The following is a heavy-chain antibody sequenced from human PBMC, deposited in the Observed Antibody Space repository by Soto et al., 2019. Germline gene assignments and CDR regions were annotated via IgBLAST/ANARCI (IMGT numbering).Heavy chain of an antibody. V-gene: IGHV3-23*01. J-gene: IGHJ6*02. CDR3: TRYLFHYPVDYGMDV. Sequence: SGFTFSSYAMSWVRQAPGKGLEWVSAISGSGGSTYYADSVKGRFTVSRDDSKNTVYLQMNSLQTEDTAIYYCTRYLFHYPVDYGMDVWGQGTTVTVSS. CDR2: ISGSGGST. D-gene: IGHD5-12*01. CDR1: GFTFSSYA.